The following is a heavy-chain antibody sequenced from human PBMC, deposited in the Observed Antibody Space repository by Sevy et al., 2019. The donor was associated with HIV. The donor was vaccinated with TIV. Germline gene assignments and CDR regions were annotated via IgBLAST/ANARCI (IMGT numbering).Heavy chain of an antibody. D-gene: IGHD1-26*01. J-gene: IGHJ3*02. V-gene: IGHV1-8*02. CDR2: VDPNNGNA. Sequence: ASVKVSCMGSGYTFTHYHINWVRQASGQGLEWMGWVDPNNGNAAYAQKVQGRVTMTRSTSISTAYMEVNSLTSEDTAMYYCARWDHVRRASDIWGQGSMVTVSS. CDR3: ARWDHVRRASDI. CDR1: GYTFTHYH.